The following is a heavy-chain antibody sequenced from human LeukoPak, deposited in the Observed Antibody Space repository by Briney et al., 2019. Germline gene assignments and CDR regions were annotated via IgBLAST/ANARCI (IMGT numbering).Heavy chain of an antibody. CDR3: ASSGYDLYGPYSYNWFDP. Sequence: GASVKVSCKASGYTFTGYYMHWVRQAPGQGLEWMGWINPNGGGTNYAQKFQGRVTVTRDTSISTAYMELSRLRSDDTAVYYCASSGYDLYGPYSYNWFDPWGQGTLVTVSS. CDR1: GYTFTGYY. J-gene: IGHJ5*02. CDR2: INPNGGGT. D-gene: IGHD5-12*01. V-gene: IGHV1-2*02.